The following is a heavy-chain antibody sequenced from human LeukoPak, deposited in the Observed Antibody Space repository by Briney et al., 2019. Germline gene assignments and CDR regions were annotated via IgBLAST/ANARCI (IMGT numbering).Heavy chain of an antibody. D-gene: IGHD4-11*01. Sequence: GASMKVSCKASGGTFSNNAISWVRRAPGQGLEWMGGIIPIFGTADYPQKFQDRVTITADESTSTAYMELSSLRSEDTAVYYCATSGYRNSFGGNYYYYMDVWDNGTTVTVSS. CDR3: ATSGYRNSFGGNYYYYMDV. CDR2: IIPIFGTA. J-gene: IGHJ6*03. CDR1: GGTFSNNA. V-gene: IGHV1-69*01.